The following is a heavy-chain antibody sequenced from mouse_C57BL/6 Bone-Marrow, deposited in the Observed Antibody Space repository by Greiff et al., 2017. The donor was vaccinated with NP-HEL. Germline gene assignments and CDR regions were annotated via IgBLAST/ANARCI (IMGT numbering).Heavy chain of an antibody. V-gene: IGHV5-12*01. Sequence: DVKLVESGGGLVQPGGSLKLSCAASGFTFSDYYMYWVRQTPEKRLEWVAYISNGGGSTYYPDTVKGRFTISRDNAKNTLYLQMSRLKSEDTAMYYCARHEAGFYAMDYWGQGTSVTVSS. CDR3: ARHEAGFYAMDY. J-gene: IGHJ4*01. CDR2: ISNGGGST. CDR1: GFTFSDYY.